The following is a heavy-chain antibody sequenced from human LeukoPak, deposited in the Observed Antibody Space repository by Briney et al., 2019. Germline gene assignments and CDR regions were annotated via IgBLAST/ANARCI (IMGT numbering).Heavy chain of an antibody. D-gene: IGHD4-11*01. J-gene: IGHJ4*02. CDR3: AKAGDLGYSYYFDY. Sequence: GGSLRLSCAAAGFTFSSYWMSWVRKAPGKGLEWVANIKQDGSEKYYVDSVKGRFTISRDNAKNSLYLQMNSLRAEDTAVYYCAKAGDLGYSYYFDYWGQGTLVTVSS. CDR2: IKQDGSEK. CDR1: GFTFSSYW. V-gene: IGHV3-7*01.